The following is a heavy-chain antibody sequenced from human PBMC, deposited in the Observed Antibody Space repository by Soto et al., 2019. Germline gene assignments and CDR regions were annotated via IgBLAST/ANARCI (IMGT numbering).Heavy chain of an antibody. V-gene: IGHV5-51*01. CDR3: VYRSTIPGASFDP. D-gene: IGHD2-2*01. CDR1: GYSFTSYW. CDR2: IYPGDSDT. Sequence: PGESLKISCKGSGYSFTSYWIGWVRPMPGKGLEWMGIIYPGDSDTRYSPSFQGQVTISADKSISTAYLQWSSLKASDTAMYYCVYRSTIPGASFDPRGQGTLVTVSS. J-gene: IGHJ5*02.